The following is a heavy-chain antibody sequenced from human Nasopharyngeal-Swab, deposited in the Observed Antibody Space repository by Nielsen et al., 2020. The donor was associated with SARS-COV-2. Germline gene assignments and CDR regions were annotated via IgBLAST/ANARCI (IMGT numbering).Heavy chain of an antibody. CDR3: ARRQYGDYYYYYGMDV. D-gene: IGHD4-17*01. V-gene: IGHV3-7*03. CDR2: IKQDGSEK. CDR1: GFTFSSSW. Sequence: SLNISCAASGFTFSSSWMSWVRQAPGKGLEWVANIKQDGSEKYYVDSVKGRFTISRDNAKNSLYLQMNSLRAEDTAVYYCARRQYGDYYYYYGMDVWGQGTTVTVSS. J-gene: IGHJ6*02.